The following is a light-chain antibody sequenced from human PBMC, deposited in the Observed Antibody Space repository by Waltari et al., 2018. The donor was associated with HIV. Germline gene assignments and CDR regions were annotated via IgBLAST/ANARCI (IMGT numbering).Light chain of an antibody. J-gene: IGLJ2*01. V-gene: IGLV2-14*01. CDR2: EVF. Sequence: QSTLTQPASVSGSPGQSITISCTGSTSDLGLYNFIPWYQQHPGGVPKVIIYEVFSRPSGISSRFSGSRSANTASLTISWLQPEDEADYYCASFTSNYTLIFGGGTKVTVL. CDR1: TSDLGLYNF. CDR3: ASFTSNYTLI.